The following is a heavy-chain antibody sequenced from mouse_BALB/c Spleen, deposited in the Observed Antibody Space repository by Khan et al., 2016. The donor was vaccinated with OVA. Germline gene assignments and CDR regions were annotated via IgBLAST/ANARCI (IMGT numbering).Heavy chain of an antibody. CDR1: GFTFSDYY. Sequence: EVQLQESGGGLVKPGGSLKLSCAASGFTFSDYYMYWVRQTPEKRLEWVATISDGGSYTYYPDSVKGRFTISRDNAKNNLYLQMSSLKSEDTAMYYCASDRIFAYWGQGTLVTVSA. V-gene: IGHV5-4*02. CDR3: ASDRIFAY. J-gene: IGHJ3*01. CDR2: ISDGGSYT.